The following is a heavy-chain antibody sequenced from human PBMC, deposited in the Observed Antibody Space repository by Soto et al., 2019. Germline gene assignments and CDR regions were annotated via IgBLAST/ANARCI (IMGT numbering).Heavy chain of an antibody. CDR1: GFTFSDYY. CDR3: ARDQSSSSYYYYGMDV. D-gene: IGHD6-6*01. J-gene: IGHJ6*02. CDR2: ISSSGSTI. V-gene: IGHV3-11*01. Sequence: GGSLRLSCAASGFTFSDYYMSWIRQAPGKGLEWVSYISSSGSTIYYADSVEGRFTISRDNAKNSLYLQMNSLRAEDTAVYYCARDQSSSSYYYYGMDVWGQGTTVTVSS.